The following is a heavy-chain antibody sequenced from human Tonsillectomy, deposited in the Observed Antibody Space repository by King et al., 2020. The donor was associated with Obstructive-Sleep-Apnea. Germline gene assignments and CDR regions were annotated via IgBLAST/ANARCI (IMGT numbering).Heavy chain of an antibody. J-gene: IGHJ5*02. CDR2: IYPGDSDT. CDR3: ARLGAYCSGGSCLENWFDP. V-gene: IGHV5-51*01. CDR1: GYSFTSYW. Sequence: VQLVQSGAEVKKPGESLKISCKGSGYSFTSYWIGWVRQMPGKGLEWMGIIYPGDSDTRYSPSFQGQVTSSADKPISTAYRPWGSLKASDSAMYYCARLGAYCSGGSCLENWFDPWGQGTLVTVSS. D-gene: IGHD2-15*01.